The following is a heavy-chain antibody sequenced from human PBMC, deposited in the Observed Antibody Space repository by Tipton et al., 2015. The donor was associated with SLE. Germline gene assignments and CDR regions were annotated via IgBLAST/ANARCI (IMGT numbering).Heavy chain of an antibody. D-gene: IGHD2/OR15-2a*01. CDR1: GGSFSGYS. CDR3: ARDRAICTRTTCYGDNWFDP. Sequence: TLSLTCAVYGGSFSGYSWSWIRQPPGKGLEWIGEINHSGSTNYKPSLKSRVTISIDTSKNEFSLKLTSVTAADTAVYFCARDRAICTRTTCYGDNWFDPWGQGTLVTVSS. J-gene: IGHJ5*02. CDR2: INHSGST. V-gene: IGHV4-34*01.